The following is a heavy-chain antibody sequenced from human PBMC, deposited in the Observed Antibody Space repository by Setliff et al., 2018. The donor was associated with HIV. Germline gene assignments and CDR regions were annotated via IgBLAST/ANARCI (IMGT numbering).Heavy chain of an antibody. J-gene: IGHJ4*02. CDR3: AKFSEWSEDY. D-gene: IGHD3-3*01. CDR1: GFTFSSYW. V-gene: IGHV3-15*01. CDR2: IRAEPDGGET. Sequence: GGSLRLSCAASGFTFSSYWMNWVRRAPGKGLEWVARIRAEPDGGETEYAASMRDRVIISRDDSKNTLYLQINSLKSDDTAVYYCAKFSEWSEDYWGQGTLVTVSS.